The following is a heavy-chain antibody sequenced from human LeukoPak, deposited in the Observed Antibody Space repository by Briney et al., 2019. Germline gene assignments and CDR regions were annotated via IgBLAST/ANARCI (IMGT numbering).Heavy chain of an antibody. CDR1: GFTVSYNY. CDR3: ARGNSHGIRYFYMDV. Sequence: GGSLRLSCAASGFTVSYNYMSWVRQAPGKGLEWVSVIYSGGTTYYTDSVKGRFTISRDNSKNTLYLQMNSLRAEDTAVYHCARGNSHGIRYFYMDVWGKGTTVTVSS. J-gene: IGHJ6*03. V-gene: IGHV3-66*01. CDR2: IYSGGTT. D-gene: IGHD3-9*01.